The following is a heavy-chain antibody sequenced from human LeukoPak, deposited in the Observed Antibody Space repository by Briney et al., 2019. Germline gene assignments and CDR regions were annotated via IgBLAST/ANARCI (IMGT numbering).Heavy chain of an antibody. V-gene: IGHV3-30-3*01. Sequence: PGGSLRLSCAASGFTFSSCAMHWVRQAPGKGLEWVAVISYDGSNKYYADSVKGRFTISRDNSKNTLYLQMNSLRAEDTAVYYCARAHCSSTSCYGDYWGQGTLVTVSS. D-gene: IGHD2-2*01. CDR1: GFTFSSCA. J-gene: IGHJ4*02. CDR2: ISYDGSNK. CDR3: ARAHCSSTSCYGDY.